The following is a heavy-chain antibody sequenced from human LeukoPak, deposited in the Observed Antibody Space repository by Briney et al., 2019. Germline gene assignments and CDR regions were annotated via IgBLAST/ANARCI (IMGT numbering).Heavy chain of an antibody. J-gene: IGHJ4*02. V-gene: IGHV1-69*13. CDR2: IIPIFGTA. Sequence: GASVKVSCKASGGTFSSYAISWVRQAPGQGLEWMGGIIPIFGTANYAQKFQGRVTITADESTSTAYMELSSLRSEDTAVYYCASGEWDKRGYSGYDYYFDYWGQGTLVTVSS. D-gene: IGHD5-12*01. CDR3: ASGEWDKRGYSGYDYYFDY. CDR1: GGTFSSYA.